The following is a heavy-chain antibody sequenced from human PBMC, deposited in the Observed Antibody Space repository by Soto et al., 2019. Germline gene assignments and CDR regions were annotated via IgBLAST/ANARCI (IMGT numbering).Heavy chain of an antibody. Sequence: PSETLSPTCTVTGYSTHSRSYYWGWIRQPPGKGLEWIGSSYYSGRTYKKTSLRSRVSMSISTSKDRLSMKLKSMTAADTALYFCARQRTSVVTQAYFDVWGPG. V-gene: IGHV4-39*01. J-gene: IGHJ4*02. D-gene: IGHD2-21*02. CDR2: SYYSGRT. CDR3: ARQRTSVVTQAYFDV. CDR1: GYSTHSRSYY.